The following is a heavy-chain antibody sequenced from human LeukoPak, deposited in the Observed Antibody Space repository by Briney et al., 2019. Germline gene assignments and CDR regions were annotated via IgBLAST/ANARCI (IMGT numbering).Heavy chain of an antibody. D-gene: IGHD3-10*01. CDR3: ASTHYGSGSYYYNWFDP. V-gene: IGHV4-34*01. CDR1: GGSFSGYY. Sequence: SETLSLTCAVYGGSFSGYYWSWIRQPPGKGLEWLGEINHSGSTNYNPSLKSRVTISVDTSKNQFSLKLSSVTAADTAVYYCASTHYGSGSYYYNWFDPWGQGTLVTVSS. CDR2: INHSGST. J-gene: IGHJ5*02.